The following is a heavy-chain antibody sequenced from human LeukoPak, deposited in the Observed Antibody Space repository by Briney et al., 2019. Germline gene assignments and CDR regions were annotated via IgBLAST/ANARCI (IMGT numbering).Heavy chain of an antibody. D-gene: IGHD3-3*01. CDR2: ISSSSTTI. J-gene: IGHJ4*02. CDR3: ARNDYDFWSGYHY. CDR1: GFTLSHFG. V-gene: IGHV3-48*04. Sequence: GGSLRLACAASGFTLSHFGMNWVRQAPGKGLEWISYISSSSTTIYYADSVKGRFAISRDNAKNSLSLQMDSLRAEDTAVYYCARNDYDFWSGYHYWGRGTLVTVSS.